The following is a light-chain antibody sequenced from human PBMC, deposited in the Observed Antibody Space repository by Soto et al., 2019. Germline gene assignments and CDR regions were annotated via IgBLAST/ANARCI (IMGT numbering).Light chain of an antibody. V-gene: IGLV1-40*01. CDR1: SSNIGAGFD. CDR2: ANT. CDR3: QSYDSRLSEYV. Sequence: QSVLTQPPSVSGAPGQGVTISCTGSSSNIGAGFDVHWYQQLPGTAPRLLINANTNRPSGVPDRFSGSKSGTSASLAIPGLQAEDEGDYFCQSYDSRLSEYVFGTGTKVTVL. J-gene: IGLJ1*01.